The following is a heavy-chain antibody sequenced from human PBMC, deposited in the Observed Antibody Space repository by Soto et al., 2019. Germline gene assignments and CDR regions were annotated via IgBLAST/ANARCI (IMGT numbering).Heavy chain of an antibody. CDR3: ARVSGWYFLDY. J-gene: IGHJ4*02. D-gene: IGHD6-19*01. V-gene: IGHV1-3*05. CDR2: INAGNGNT. Sequence: QVQLVQSGAEEKKPGASVKVSCKASGYTFTSYAMHWVRQAPGQRLEWMGWINAGNGNTKYSQKFQGGVTITRDTSASTVYMELSSLRSEDTAVYYCARVSGWYFLDYWGQGTLVTVSS. CDR1: GYTFTSYA.